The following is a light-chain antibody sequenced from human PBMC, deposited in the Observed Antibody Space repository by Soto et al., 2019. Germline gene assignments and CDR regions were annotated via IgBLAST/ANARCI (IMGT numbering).Light chain of an antibody. CDR3: QEYDNSLWT. V-gene: IGKV3-20*01. Sequence: ELVLTQSPGTLSLSPGERATLSCRASQTVFINYVAWYQQKPGQAPRLLIYGASTRATGVPDRFSSSWSGTDFSLTISRVEPEDSAVYYCQEYDNSLWTFGQGTKVEI. CDR2: GAS. CDR1: QTVFINY. J-gene: IGKJ1*01.